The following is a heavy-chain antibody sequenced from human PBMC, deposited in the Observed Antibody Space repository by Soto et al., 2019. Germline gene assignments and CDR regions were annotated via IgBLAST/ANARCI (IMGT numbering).Heavy chain of an antibody. CDR3: ATSNGFDP. J-gene: IGHJ5*02. Sequence: SETLSLTCTVSGGSISSRGYYWGWIRQPPGKGLEWIGTIYYSGSTYYNPSLKSRVTISVDTSKNQFSLKLSSVTAADTAVYYCATSNGFDPWGQGTLVTGSS. CDR2: IYYSGST. V-gene: IGHV4-39*01. CDR1: GGSISSRGYY.